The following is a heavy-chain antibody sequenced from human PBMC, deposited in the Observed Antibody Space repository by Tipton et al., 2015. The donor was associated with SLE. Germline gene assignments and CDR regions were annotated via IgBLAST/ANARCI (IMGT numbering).Heavy chain of an antibody. J-gene: IGHJ4*02. V-gene: IGHV4-31*03. CDR2: IYYSGST. CDR3: TRDPYYYDSSGSPYSY. Sequence: TLSLTCTVSGGSISSGGYYWSWIRQHPGKGLEWIGYIYYSGSTYYNPSLKSRVTISVDTSKNQFSLKLSSVTAADTAVYYCTRDPYYYDSSGSPYSYWGQGTLVIVSS. D-gene: IGHD3-22*01. CDR1: GGSISSGGYY.